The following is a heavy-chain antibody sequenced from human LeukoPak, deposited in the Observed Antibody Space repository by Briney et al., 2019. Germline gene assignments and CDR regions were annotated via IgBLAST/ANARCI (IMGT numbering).Heavy chain of an antibody. Sequence: GGSLRLSCAASGLTFSSYNMNWVRQAPGKGLEWVSYIRSSGNTIYYADSVKGRFTISRDNAKNSVYLQMSSLRDEDTAVYYCARYGSYPEAFDYWGQGTLVTVSS. J-gene: IGHJ4*02. V-gene: IGHV3-48*02. CDR2: IRSSGNTI. CDR3: ARYGSYPEAFDY. CDR1: GLTFSSYN. D-gene: IGHD1-26*01.